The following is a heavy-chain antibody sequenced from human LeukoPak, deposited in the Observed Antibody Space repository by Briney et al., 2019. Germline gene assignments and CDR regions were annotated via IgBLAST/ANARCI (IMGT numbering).Heavy chain of an antibody. V-gene: IGHV3-21*01. Sequence: GGSLRLSCAASGFTFSSYSMNWVRQAPGKGLEWVSSISSSSSYIYYADSVKGRFTISRDNAKNSLYLQINSLRAEDTAVYYCARLGSFYCSGGSCSLGWFDPWGQGTLVTVSS. J-gene: IGHJ5*02. CDR1: GFTFSSYS. D-gene: IGHD2-15*01. CDR2: ISSSSSYI. CDR3: ARLGSFYCSGGSCSLGWFDP.